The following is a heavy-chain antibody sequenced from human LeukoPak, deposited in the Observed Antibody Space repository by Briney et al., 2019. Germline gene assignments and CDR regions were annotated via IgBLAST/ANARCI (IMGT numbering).Heavy chain of an antibody. J-gene: IGHJ4*02. V-gene: IGHV3-23*01. CDR3: AKEIRPNDC. CDR2: ISIGGDTT. D-gene: IGHD4-17*01. Sequence: GGSLRLSCAASGFTFSSYNMNWVRQAPGRGLEWVSSISIGGDTTYSDSVKGRFTISRDNSKNTLYLQLDSLRAEDTAIYYCAKEIRPNDCWGQGTLVTVSS. CDR1: GFTFSSYN.